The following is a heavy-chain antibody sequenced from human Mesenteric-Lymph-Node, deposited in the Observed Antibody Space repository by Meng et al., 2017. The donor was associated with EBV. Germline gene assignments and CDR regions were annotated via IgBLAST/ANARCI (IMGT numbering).Heavy chain of an antibody. J-gene: IGHJ5*02. CDR1: GGSISSDNW. CDR3: ASVIYGSGLNSWFDP. V-gene: IGHV4-4*02. Sequence: QVQLQESGPGLAKPSGTLSLTCAVSGGSISSDNWWTWVRQPPGKGLEWIGEIHHSGATNYNPSLKSRVTISVDKSKNQFSLKLSSVTAADAAVYFCASVIYGSGLNSWFDPWGHGTLVTASS. CDR2: IHHSGAT. D-gene: IGHD3-10*01.